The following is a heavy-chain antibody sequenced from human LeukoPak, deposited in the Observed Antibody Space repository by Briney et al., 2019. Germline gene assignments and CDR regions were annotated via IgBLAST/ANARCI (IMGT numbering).Heavy chain of an antibody. CDR1: GGSISTYY. J-gene: IGHJ4*02. CDR3: ARGDKRITMVRGVKADY. D-gene: IGHD3-10*01. Sequence: SETLSLTCTVSGGSISTYYWSWIRQPPGKGLEWVGYIYYSGSTNYNPSLESRVTISVDTSKNQFSLKLSSVTAADTAVYYCARGDKRITMVRGVKADYWGQGTLVTVSS. V-gene: IGHV4-59*12. CDR2: IYYSGST.